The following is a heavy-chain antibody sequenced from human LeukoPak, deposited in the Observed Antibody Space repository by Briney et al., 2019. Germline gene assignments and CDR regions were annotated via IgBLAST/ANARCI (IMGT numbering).Heavy chain of an antibody. Sequence: PGGSLTRSCAASGFSFSNYGMSWFRQAPGKGLEWVSTINICADQTHYADSVMGRFTVSRDNSKSTLALNMSNLRVADTAVYYCERDPSEYEWQRGWYRDFWGQGSQVTVYS. D-gene: IGHD6-19*01. CDR3: ERDPSEYEWQRGWYRDF. CDR1: GFSFSNYG. CDR2: INICADQT. J-gene: IGHJ4*02. V-gene: IGHV3-23*01.